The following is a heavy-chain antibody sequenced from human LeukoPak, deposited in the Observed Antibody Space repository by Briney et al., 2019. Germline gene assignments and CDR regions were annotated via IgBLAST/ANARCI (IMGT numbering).Heavy chain of an antibody. CDR1: GLTFTKAW. Sequence: GGSLRLSCAASGLTFTKAWMTWVRQAPGEGLEWVGRIKSNTDGGTTDYAAPVKGRFTISRDDSKNTLYLQMNSLKTEDTAVYYCTIDAILWFGELFYWGQGTLVTVSS. CDR3: TIDAILWFGELFY. D-gene: IGHD3-10*01. CDR2: IKSNTDGGTT. V-gene: IGHV3-15*01. J-gene: IGHJ4*02.